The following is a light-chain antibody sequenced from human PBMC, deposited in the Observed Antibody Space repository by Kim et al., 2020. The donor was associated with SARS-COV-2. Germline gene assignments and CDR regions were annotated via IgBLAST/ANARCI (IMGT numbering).Light chain of an antibody. CDR2: GKD. Sequence: ALGQTVKITCQGDSLRSFYANWYQQKPGQAPLLVFYGKDTRPSGIPDRFSGSNAGNTASLTISGAQAEDEADYYCNSRDKTGNHPVFGGGTKVTVL. CDR1: SLRSFY. CDR3: NSRDKTGNHPV. V-gene: IGLV3-19*01. J-gene: IGLJ3*02.